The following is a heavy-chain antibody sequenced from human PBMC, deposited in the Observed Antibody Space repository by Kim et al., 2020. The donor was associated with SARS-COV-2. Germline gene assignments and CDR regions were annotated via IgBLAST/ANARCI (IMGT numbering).Heavy chain of an antibody. CDR1: GGTFSSYA. D-gene: IGHD6-19*01. Sequence: SVKVSCKASGGTFSSYAISWVRQAPGQGLEWMGGIIPIFGTANYAQKFQGRVTITADESTSTAYMELSSLRSEDTAVYYCARGPPLMDGTVYYYYGMDVWGQGTTVTVSS. J-gene: IGHJ6*02. CDR3: ARGPPLMDGTVYYYYGMDV. V-gene: IGHV1-69*13. CDR2: IIPIFGTA.